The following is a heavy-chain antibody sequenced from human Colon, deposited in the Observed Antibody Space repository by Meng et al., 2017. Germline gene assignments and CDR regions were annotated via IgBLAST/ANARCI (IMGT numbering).Heavy chain of an antibody. CDR3: ARNFGRAPAAPFYYYYGMDL. Sequence: QVQLVQSGAEVKKPGASVKVSCKASGYTFTDYFLHWVRQAPGQGLEWVGWINPKSGATTYTQRFQGWVTMTWDTSISTAYMEVTRLKSADTAVYYCARNFGRAPAAPFYYYYGMDLWGQETTVPVSS. CDR1: GYTFTDYF. J-gene: IGHJ6*02. V-gene: IGHV1-2*04. D-gene: IGHD2-2*01. CDR2: INPKSGAT.